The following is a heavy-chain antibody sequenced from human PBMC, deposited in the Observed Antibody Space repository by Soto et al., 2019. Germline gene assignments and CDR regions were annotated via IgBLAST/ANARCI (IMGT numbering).Heavy chain of an antibody. J-gene: IGHJ6*02. CDR1: GFTFGNFD. CDR3: ARAYTGRLPRRADYYYAMDA. V-gene: IGHV3-13*05. D-gene: IGHD2-2*02. Sequence: PXGSLRLSCSTSGFTFGNFDMHWVRHVPGKGLEWVSAIVAARDPYYLGSVKGRFTISRENAKNPVYPPMNDLRAGDSAVYYCARAYTGRLPRRADYYYAMDAWGHGTTVTVSS. CDR2: IVAARDP.